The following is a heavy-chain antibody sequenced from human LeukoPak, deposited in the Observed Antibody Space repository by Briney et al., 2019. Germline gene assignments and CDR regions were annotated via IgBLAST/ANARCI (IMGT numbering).Heavy chain of an antibody. J-gene: IGHJ5*02. CDR3: ARGERIVVVTAIPWFDP. V-gene: IGHV1-2*02. CDR1: GYTFTGYS. Sequence: ASVKVSCKASGYTFTGYSMHWVRQAPGQGLEWMGWINPNSGGTNYAQKFQGRVTMTRDTSISTAYMELSRLRSDDTAVYYCARGERIVVVTAIPWFDPWGQGTLVTVSS. CDR2: INPNSGGT. D-gene: IGHD2-21*02.